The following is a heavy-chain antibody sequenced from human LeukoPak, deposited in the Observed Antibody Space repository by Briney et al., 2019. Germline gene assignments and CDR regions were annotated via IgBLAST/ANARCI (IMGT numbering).Heavy chain of an antibody. Sequence: PGGSLRLSCAASGFTFSSYAMNWVRQTPGVGLEWLAIIGDDGRDQHYTDSVKGRFTISRDNSKNTLFLQLNSLTPEDTALYLCARDLMWGFDYWGQGTLVTVSS. CDR1: GFTFSSYA. J-gene: IGHJ4*02. V-gene: IGHV3-30*02. D-gene: IGHD7-27*01. CDR3: ARDLMWGFDY. CDR2: IGDDGRDQ.